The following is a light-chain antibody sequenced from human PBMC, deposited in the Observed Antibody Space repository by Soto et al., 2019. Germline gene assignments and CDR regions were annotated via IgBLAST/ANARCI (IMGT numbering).Light chain of an antibody. V-gene: IGKV4-1*01. CDR2: WAS. Sequence: DIVMTQSPDSLAVSLGERATINCKSSQSVLYSSNNKNYLAWYQQKPGQPPKLLIYWASTRESGVPDRFSGTGSGTDSTLAISSLQAKDGAVYYCQQYYSTPWTFGQGTKVEIK. J-gene: IGKJ1*01. CDR1: QSVLYSSNNKNY. CDR3: QQYYSTPWT.